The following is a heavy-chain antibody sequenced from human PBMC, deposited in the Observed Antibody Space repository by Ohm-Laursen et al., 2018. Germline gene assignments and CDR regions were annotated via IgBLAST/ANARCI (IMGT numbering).Heavy chain of an antibody. D-gene: IGHD1-26*01. V-gene: IGHV3-53*01. J-gene: IGHJ4*01. CDR2: IYTAGVT. CDR1: GFTVSSHQ. Sequence: SLRLSCSASGFTVSSHQMNWVRQAPGMGLQWVSLIYTAGVTNYADSVKGRFTISRDNSENMVYLQMNSLRAEDTAVYYCVRGGVGASQIYWGQGTLVTVSS. CDR3: VRGGVGASQIY.